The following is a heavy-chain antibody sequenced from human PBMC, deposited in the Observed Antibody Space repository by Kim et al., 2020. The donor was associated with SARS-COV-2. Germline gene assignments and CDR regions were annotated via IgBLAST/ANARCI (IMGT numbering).Heavy chain of an antibody. CDR2: TTS. Sequence: TTSGYADAVKGRFPVSRDNAKHTVYLQMNSLRLEDTGIYYCVKEGARFFDHWGQDTQVTVSS. V-gene: IGHV3-74*01. D-gene: IGHD3-10*01. J-gene: IGHJ1*01. CDR3: VKEGARFFDH.